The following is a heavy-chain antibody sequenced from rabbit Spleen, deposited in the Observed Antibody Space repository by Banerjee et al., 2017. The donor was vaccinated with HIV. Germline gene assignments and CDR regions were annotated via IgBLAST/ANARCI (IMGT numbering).Heavy chain of an antibody. CDR1: RFSFSSSYY. J-gene: IGHJ4*01. V-gene: IGHV1S40*01. D-gene: IGHD2-1*01. CDR2: IYAGSSGST. CDR3: ARGSAAMTMVITGYYFNL. Sequence: QSLEESGGDLVKPGASLTLTCTASRFSFSSSYYMCWVRQAPGKGLEWIACIYAGSSGSTAYASWAKGRFTISKTSSTTVTLQMTSLTAADMATYFCARGSAAMTMVITGYYFNLWGPGTLVTVS.